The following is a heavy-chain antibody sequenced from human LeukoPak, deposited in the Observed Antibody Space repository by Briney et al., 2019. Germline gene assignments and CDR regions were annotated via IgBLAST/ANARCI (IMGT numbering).Heavy chain of an antibody. Sequence: ASVKVSCKASGYTFSGFYMNWPRQAPGQGPEWMGWINPNSGVTNYAQKFQGRVTMTRDTSITTAYMELSRLTSDDTAVYYCARVGQDIVVVPAAPGWYFDLWGRGTLVTVSS. J-gene: IGHJ2*01. V-gene: IGHV1-2*02. D-gene: IGHD2-2*01. CDR1: GYTFSGFY. CDR3: ARVGQDIVVVPAAPGWYFDL. CDR2: INPNSGVT.